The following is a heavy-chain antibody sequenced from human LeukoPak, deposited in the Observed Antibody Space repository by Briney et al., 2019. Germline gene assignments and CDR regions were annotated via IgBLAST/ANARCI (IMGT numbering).Heavy chain of an antibody. CDR3: ARAQGGQWLAEQDAFDI. J-gene: IGHJ3*02. V-gene: IGHV1-2*02. CDR1: GYTFTSYY. CDR2: INPNSGGT. D-gene: IGHD6-19*01. Sequence: GASVKVSCKASGYTFTSYYIHWVRQAPGQGLEWMGWINPNSGGTNYAQKFQGRVTMTRDTSISTAYMELSRLRSDDTAVYYCARAQGGQWLAEQDAFDIWGQGTMVTVSS.